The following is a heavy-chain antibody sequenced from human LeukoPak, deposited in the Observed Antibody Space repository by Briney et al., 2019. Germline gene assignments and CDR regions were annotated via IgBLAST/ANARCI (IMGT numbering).Heavy chain of an antibody. CDR2: IRYDGSNK. V-gene: IGHV3-30*02. J-gene: IGHJ6*03. CDR3: AKGYSGYAYYYMDV. Sequence: PGGSLRLPCAASGFTFSSYGMHWVRQAPGKGLEWVAFIRYDGSNKYYADSVKGRFTISRDNSKNTLYLQMNSLRAEDTAVYYCAKGYSGYAYYYMDVWGKGTTVTVSS. D-gene: IGHD5-12*01. CDR1: GFTFSSYG.